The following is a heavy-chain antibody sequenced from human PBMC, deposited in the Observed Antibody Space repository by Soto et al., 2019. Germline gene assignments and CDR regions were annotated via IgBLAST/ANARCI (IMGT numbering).Heavy chain of an antibody. V-gene: IGHV4-30-2*01. J-gene: IGHJ5*02. CDR1: GCPISSGGYS. Sequence: SETLSPTCAAPGCPISSGGYSWSWIRQPPGKGLEWIGYIYHSGSTYYNPSLKSRITKSVDGSKNQFSLKLSSVTAADTAGYYSARAPITESTVWFDPSGQVTLVTVSS. CDR2: IYHSGST. D-gene: IGHD4-17*01. CDR3: ARAPITESTVWFDP.